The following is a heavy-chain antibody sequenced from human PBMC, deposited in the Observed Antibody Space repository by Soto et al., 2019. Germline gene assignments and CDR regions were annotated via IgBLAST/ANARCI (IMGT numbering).Heavy chain of an antibody. CDR1: EFSFSSYG. J-gene: IGHJ5*02. V-gene: IGHV3-48*03. CDR3: ARAGDGYISLFDP. CDR2: ISSSGSSK. Sequence: GGSLRLSCVASEFSFSSYGMNWVRQAPGKGLEWLSYISSSGSSKYYADSVEGRITISRDNAKNSLFLQINSLRVEDTAVYYCARAGDGYISLFDPSGQVTLVTVCS. D-gene: IGHD5-12*01.